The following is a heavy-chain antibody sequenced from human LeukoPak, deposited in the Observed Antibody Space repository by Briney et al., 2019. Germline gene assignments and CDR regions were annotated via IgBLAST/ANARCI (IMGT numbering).Heavy chain of an antibody. CDR3: ARGGEGATSFYYYGMDV. CDR1: GYTFTSYG. V-gene: IGHV1-18*01. CDR2: IGAYNGNT. Sequence: ASVKVSCKASGYTFTSYGISWVRQAPGQGLEWMGWIGAYNGNTNYAQKLQGRVTMTTDTSTSTAYMELRSLRSDDTAVYYCARGGEGATSFYYYGMDVWGQGTTVTVSS. D-gene: IGHD1-26*01. J-gene: IGHJ6*02.